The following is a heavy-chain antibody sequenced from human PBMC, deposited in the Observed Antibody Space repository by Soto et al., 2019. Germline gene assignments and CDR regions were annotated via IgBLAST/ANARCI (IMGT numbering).Heavy chain of an antibody. CDR2: IYYSGST. D-gene: IGHD3-16*01. J-gene: IGHJ4*02. Sequence: PSETLSLTCTVSGGSISSYYWSWIRQPPGKGLEWIGYIYYSGSTNYNPSLKSRVTISVDTSKNQFSLKLSSVTAADTAVYYCARDPRILGGGLDYWGQGTLVTVS. CDR1: GGSISSYY. CDR3: ARDPRILGGGLDY. V-gene: IGHV4-59*01.